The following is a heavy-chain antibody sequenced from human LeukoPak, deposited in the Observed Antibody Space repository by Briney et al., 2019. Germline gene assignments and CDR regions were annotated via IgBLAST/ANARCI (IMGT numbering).Heavy chain of an antibody. CDR2: IWYDGRNK. J-gene: IGHJ4*02. CDR1: GFTFSSYG. V-gene: IGHV3-33*01. Sequence: GGSLRLSCAASGFTFSSYGMHWVRQAPGKGLEWVAVIWYDGRNKYYADSVKGRFTISRDNSKNTLYLQMNSLRAEDTAVYYCARDVDYYDSSGYVDYWGQGTLVTVSS. D-gene: IGHD3-22*01. CDR3: ARDVDYYDSSGYVDY.